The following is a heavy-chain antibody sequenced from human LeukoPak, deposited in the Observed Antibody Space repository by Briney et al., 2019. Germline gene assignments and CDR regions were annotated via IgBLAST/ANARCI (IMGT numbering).Heavy chain of an antibody. V-gene: IGHV3-7*01. CDR2: IKQDGSEK. J-gene: IGHJ6*03. CDR1: GFTFSSYW. D-gene: IGHD6-6*01. CDR3: AREWGAARPGADYYYYYMDV. Sequence: GGSLRLSCAASGFTFSSYWMSWVRQAPGKGLEWVANIKQDGSEKYYVDSVKGRFTISRDNAENSLYLQMNSLRAEDTAVYYCAREWGAARPGADYYYYYMDVWGKGTTVTVSS.